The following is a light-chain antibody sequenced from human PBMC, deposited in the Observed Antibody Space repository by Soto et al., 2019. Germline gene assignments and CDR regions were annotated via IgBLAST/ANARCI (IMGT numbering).Light chain of an antibody. CDR3: QQSYTSWWT. CDR2: AAS. J-gene: IGKJ1*01. CDR1: QSISTH. V-gene: IGKV1-39*01. Sequence: IQMPQSPSSLSASLGDRFSITCLASQSISTHLIWYQQKPGKAPKLLIYAASSLQSWVPSRFTGSGSGTGFTLTISSLQPEDFATYYCQQSYTSWWTFGQGTKVDIK.